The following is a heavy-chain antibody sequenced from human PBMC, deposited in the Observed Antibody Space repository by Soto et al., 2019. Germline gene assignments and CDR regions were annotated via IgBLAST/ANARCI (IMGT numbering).Heavy chain of an antibody. Sequence: EVQLVESGGGLVQPGGSLRLSCAASGFTFRSYWMHWVRQAPGKGLVWVSRISPDGSITNYADSVKGRFTISRDNAKNTLFLQMNSLRAEDTAVYYCTREVATVPDYWDQGTLVTVSS. D-gene: IGHD6-13*01. CDR2: ISPDGSIT. J-gene: IGHJ4*02. CDR3: TREVATVPDY. CDR1: GFTFRSYW. V-gene: IGHV3-74*01.